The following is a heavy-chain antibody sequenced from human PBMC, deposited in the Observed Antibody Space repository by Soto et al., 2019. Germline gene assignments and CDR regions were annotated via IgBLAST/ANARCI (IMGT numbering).Heavy chain of an antibody. CDR1: GYTFISYA. D-gene: IGHD6-13*01. J-gene: IGHJ5*01. CDR3: ARDTPFSSSWYVCDS. CDR2: INTGNGNT. Sequence: QVQLVQSGAEVKKPAASVMVSCKASGYTFISYAMPWVRQAPGQRLEWMGWINTGNGNTRYSQKFQGRVTLTRDTSASTAFMELSSVRYEDTAVYYCARDTPFSSSWYVCDSWGQGTLVTVSS. V-gene: IGHV1-3*04.